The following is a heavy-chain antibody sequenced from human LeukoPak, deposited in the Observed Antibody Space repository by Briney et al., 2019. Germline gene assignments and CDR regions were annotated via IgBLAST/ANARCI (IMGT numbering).Heavy chain of an antibody. CDR2: ISAYNGNT. V-gene: IGHV1-18*01. Sequence: ASVKVTCKTSGYTFTSYGISWVRQAPGQGLEWMGWISAYNGNTNYAQKLQGRVTMTTDTSTSTAYMELRSLRSDDTAVYYCARGDCSSTACYSVGNYWGQGTLVTVS. CDR3: ARGDCSSTACYSVGNY. CDR1: GYTFTSYG. D-gene: IGHD2-2*02. J-gene: IGHJ4*02.